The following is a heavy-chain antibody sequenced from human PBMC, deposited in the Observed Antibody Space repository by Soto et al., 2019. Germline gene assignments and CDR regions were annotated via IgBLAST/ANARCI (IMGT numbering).Heavy chain of an antibody. V-gene: IGHV3-48*01. Sequence: PGGSLRLSCAASGFTFSSYSMNWVRQAPGKGLEWVSYISSSSSTIYYADSVKGRFTISRDNAKNSLYLQMNSLRAEDTAVYYCARDERVHDILPSHYYMDVWGKGTTVTVSS. CDR3: ARDERVHDILPSHYYMDV. D-gene: IGHD3-9*01. CDR2: ISSSSSTI. J-gene: IGHJ6*03. CDR1: GFTFSSYS.